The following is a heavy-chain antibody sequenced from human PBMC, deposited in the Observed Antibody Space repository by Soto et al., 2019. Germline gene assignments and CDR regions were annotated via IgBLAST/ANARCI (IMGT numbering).Heavy chain of an antibody. CDR1: GGTFSSYA. CDR2: IIPIFGTA. J-gene: IGHJ6*02. Sequence: ASVKVSCKASGGTFSSYAISWVRQAPGQGLEWMGGIIPIFGTANYAQKFQGRVTITADESTSTAYMELSSLRSEDTAVYYCARSSSDDFWREGMEVWGQGTTVTVSS. V-gene: IGHV1-69*13. D-gene: IGHD3-3*01. CDR3: ARSSSDDFWREGMEV.